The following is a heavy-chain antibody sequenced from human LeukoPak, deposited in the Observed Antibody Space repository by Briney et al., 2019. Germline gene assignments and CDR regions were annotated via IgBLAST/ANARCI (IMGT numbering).Heavy chain of an antibody. CDR2: ISGSGGST. J-gene: IGHJ6*02. V-gene: IGHV3-23*01. CDR1: GFTFSSYA. CDR3: AKCKSHYGDGYYYYYYGIDV. Sequence: GGSLRLSCAASGFTFSSYAMSWVRQAPGKGLEWVSAISGSGGSTYYADSVKGRFTISRDNSKNTLYLQMNSLIAEDTAVYYCAKCKSHYGDGYYYYYYGIDVWGQGATVTVFS. D-gene: IGHD4-17*01.